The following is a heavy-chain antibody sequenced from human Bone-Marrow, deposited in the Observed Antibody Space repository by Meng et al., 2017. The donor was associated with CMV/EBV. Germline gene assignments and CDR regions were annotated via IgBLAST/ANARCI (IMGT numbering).Heavy chain of an antibody. V-gene: IGHV4-39*01. J-gene: IGHJ4*02. CDR3: AIWSGYYYAFDY. D-gene: IGHD3-22*01. CDR2: IYYSGST. Sequence: SETLSLTCTVSGGSISNSSYYWGWIRQPPGKGLEWIGSIYYSGSTYYNPSLKSRVTISVDTSTNQFSLMLSSVTAADTAVYYCAIWSGYYYAFDYWGQGTLVTVSS. CDR1: GGSISNSSYY.